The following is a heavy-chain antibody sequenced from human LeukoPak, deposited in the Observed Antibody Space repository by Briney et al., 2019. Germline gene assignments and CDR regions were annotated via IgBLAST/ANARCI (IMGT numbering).Heavy chain of an antibody. CDR1: GFTFSSYA. V-gene: IGHV3-48*02. Sequence: PGGSLRLSCAASGFTFSSYAMVWVRQAPGKGLEWVSYISSSSSTIYYADSVKGRFTISRDNDKNSLYLQMNSLRDEDTAVYYCARDLPPGSSGWYLGYWGQGTLVTVSS. D-gene: IGHD6-19*01. CDR2: ISSSSSTI. J-gene: IGHJ4*02. CDR3: ARDLPPGSSGWYLGY.